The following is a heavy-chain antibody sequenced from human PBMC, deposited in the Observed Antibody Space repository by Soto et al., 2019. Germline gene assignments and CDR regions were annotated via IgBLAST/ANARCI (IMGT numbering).Heavy chain of an antibody. V-gene: IGHV4-39*01. Sequence: SENLSLTCTVSGASISVHSSYCTWIRQHPGKGLAWIRSSYYSVTTYFNPSLKSRATISVDTSKNQFSLRLTSVPAADTAIYYCTRRYNWNDNYSDPWGRGAMVTVSS. D-gene: IGHD1-20*01. J-gene: IGHJ5*02. CDR3: TRRYNWNDNYSDP. CDR2: SYYSVTT. CDR1: GASISVHSSY.